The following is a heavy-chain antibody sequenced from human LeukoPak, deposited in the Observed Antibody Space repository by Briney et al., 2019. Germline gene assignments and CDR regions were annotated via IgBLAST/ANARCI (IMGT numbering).Heavy chain of an antibody. J-gene: IGHJ3*02. CDR2: IIPIFGTA. D-gene: IGHD5-24*01. CDR3: ARECGEMATITDAFDI. Sequence: SVKVSCKASGGTFSSYAISWVRQAPGQGLEWMGGIIPIFGTANYAQKFQGRVTITADESTSTAYMELSSLRSEDTAVYYCARECGEMATITDAFDIWGQGTMVTVSS. V-gene: IGHV1-69*13. CDR1: GGTFSSYA.